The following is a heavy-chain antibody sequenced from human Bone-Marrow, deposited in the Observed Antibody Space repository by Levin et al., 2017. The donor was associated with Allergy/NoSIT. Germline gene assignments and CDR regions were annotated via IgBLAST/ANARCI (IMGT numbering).Heavy chain of an antibody. V-gene: IGHV4-59*01. Sequence: KASETLSLTCSISGGSISGFYWNWIRQAPGKGLEWFGYVFDNGRSNSNSALQSRVTISLDTSRNQFSLKLTSVTAADTAFYFCARSDYGDYLRNWYFDVWGRGTLVTVSS. CDR1: GGSISGFY. CDR2: VFDNGRS. D-gene: IGHD4-17*01. CDR3: ARSDYGDYLRNWYFDV. J-gene: IGHJ2*01.